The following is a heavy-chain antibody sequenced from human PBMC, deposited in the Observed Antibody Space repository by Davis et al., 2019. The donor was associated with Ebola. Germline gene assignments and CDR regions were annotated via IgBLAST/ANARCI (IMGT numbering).Heavy chain of an antibody. Sequence: SETLSLTCAVSGGSISSSNWWSWVRQPPGKGLEWIGEIYHSGSTNYNPSLKIRVTISVDKSKNQFSLKLSSVTAADTAVYYCARGPSTKGFDYWGQGTLVTVSS. D-gene: IGHD2-2*01. V-gene: IGHV4-4*02. CDR3: ARGPSTKGFDY. CDR1: GGSISSSNW. J-gene: IGHJ4*02. CDR2: IYHSGST.